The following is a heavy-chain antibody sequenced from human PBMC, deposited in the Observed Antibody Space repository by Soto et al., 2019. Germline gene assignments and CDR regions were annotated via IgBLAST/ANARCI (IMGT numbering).Heavy chain of an antibody. D-gene: IGHD2-2*01. J-gene: IGHJ6*02. V-gene: IGHV3-23*01. CDR2: ISGSGGST. Sequence: VGSLRLSCAASGFTFSSYAMSWVRQAPGKGLEWVSAISGSGGSTYYADSVKGRFTISRDNSKNTLYLQMHSLRAEDTAVYYCAKEYQLLWAYYGMDVWGQGTTVTVSS. CDR3: AKEYQLLWAYYGMDV. CDR1: GFTFSSYA.